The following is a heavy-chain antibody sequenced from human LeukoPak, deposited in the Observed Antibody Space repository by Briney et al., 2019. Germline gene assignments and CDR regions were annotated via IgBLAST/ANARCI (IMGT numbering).Heavy chain of an antibody. CDR3: ARPQVVVLNPFDY. CDR1: GFTFSTYA. D-gene: IGHD3-10*01. Sequence: GSLRLSCAASGFTFSTYAMSWVRQAPGKGLEWVSAITGSADRTHYADSVKGRVTISRDNSENIVYLQMNSLRAKDTAVYFCARPQVVVLNPFDYWGQGTLVTVSS. CDR2: ITGSADRT. V-gene: IGHV3-23*01. J-gene: IGHJ4*02.